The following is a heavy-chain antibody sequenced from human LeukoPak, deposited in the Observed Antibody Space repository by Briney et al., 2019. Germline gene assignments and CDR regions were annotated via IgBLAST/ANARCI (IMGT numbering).Heavy chain of an antibody. CDR2: TDRDGSRI. CDR1: GFTFSSYW. J-gene: IGHJ4*02. CDR3: VRGNDYGGPHY. V-gene: IGHV3-74*01. Sequence: PGGFLRLSCAVSGFTFSSYWMHWVRQAPGKGLVWVSRTDRDGSRINYADSVKGRFSISRDNGKNALFLQMNSLRAEDAAVYYCVRGNDYGGPHYWGQGTLVTVSS. D-gene: IGHD4-23*01.